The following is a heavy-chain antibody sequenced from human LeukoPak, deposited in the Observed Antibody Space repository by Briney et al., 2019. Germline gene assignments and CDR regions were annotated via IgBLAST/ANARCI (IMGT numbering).Heavy chain of an antibody. J-gene: IGHJ4*02. D-gene: IGHD5-24*01. CDR3: GRVGDGYNDNY. CDR1: GFTVSSDY. Sequence: QPGGSLRLSCAASGFTVSSDYMGWVRQAPEKGLEWVSLISSGGSTYYADSLKGRFTISRDNSKNTLYLQMNSLRAEDTAVYYCGRVGDGYNDNYWGQGTLVTVSS. CDR2: ISSGGST. V-gene: IGHV3-66*01.